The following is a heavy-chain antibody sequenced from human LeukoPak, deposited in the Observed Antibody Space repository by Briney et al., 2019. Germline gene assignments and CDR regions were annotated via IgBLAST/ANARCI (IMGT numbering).Heavy chain of an antibody. J-gene: IGHJ4*02. D-gene: IGHD1-26*01. CDR1: GFTVSSNY. V-gene: IGHV3-53*01. Sequence: GGSLRLSCAASGFTVSSNYMSWVRQAPGKGLEWVSVIYSGGSTYYADSVKGRFTISRDNSKNTLYLQMNSLRAEDTAVYYCARAPPFYSGSSYYFDYWGQGTLVTVSS. CDR3: ARAPPFYSGSSYYFDY. CDR2: IYSGGST.